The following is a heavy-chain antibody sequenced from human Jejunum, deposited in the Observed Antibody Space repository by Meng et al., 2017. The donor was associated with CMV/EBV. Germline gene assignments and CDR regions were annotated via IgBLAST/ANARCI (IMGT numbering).Heavy chain of an antibody. J-gene: IGHJ3*02. CDR2: MNPNSGNT. D-gene: IGHD3-3*01. Sequence: SGYTFISADITWVRQATGQRLEWMGWMNPNSGNTGYAQKFQGRVTITRNTSINTAYMELSSLRSEDTAVYYCARDPPSRFDDTFDIWGQGTLVTVSS. CDR1: GYTFISAD. CDR3: ARDPPSRFDDTFDI. V-gene: IGHV1-8*03.